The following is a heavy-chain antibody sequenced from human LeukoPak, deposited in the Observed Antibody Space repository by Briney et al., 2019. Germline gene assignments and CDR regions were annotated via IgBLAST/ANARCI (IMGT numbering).Heavy chain of an antibody. V-gene: IGHV4-59*12. D-gene: IGHD3-3*01. CDR1: GGSISSYY. CDR2: IYYSGST. CDR3: ARAESHTIFGVVIHSGGVDY. J-gene: IGHJ4*02. Sequence: PSETLSLTCTVSGGSISSYYWSWIRQPPGKGLEWIGYIYYSGSTNYNPSLKSRVTISVDKSKNQFSLKLSSVTAADTAVYYCARAESHTIFGVVIHSGGVDYWGQGTLVTVSS.